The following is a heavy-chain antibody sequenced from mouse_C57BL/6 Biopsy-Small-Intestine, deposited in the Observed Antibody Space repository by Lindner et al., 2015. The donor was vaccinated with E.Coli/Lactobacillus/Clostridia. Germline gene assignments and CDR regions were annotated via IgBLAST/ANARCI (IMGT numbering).Heavy chain of an antibody. CDR2: IYPRSDNT. V-gene: IGHV1-81*01. CDR3: ARRPTANAMDY. CDR1: GYTFTSYG. J-gene: IGHJ4*01. Sequence: VQLQESGAELARPGASVKLSCKASGYTFTSYGISWVKQRTGQGLEWIGEIYPRSDNTYYNENFKGKATLTADKSSSTAYMELRSLTSEDSAVYFCARRPTANAMDYWGQGTSVTVSS.